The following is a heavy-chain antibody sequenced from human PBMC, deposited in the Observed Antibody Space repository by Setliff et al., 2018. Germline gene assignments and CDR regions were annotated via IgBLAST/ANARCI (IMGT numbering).Heavy chain of an antibody. CDR3: ARALPSIHIDY. V-gene: IGHV3-30*19. CDR1: GLSYINDW. D-gene: IGHD6-6*01. CDR2: ISYDGTYK. Sequence: PGGSLRLSCTASGLSYINDWVSWVRQAPGKGLEWVAVISYDGTYKNFVDSVKARFTISRDNSKDTLYLQMNSLRSEDTAVYYCARALPSIHIDYWGQGTLVTVSS. J-gene: IGHJ4*02.